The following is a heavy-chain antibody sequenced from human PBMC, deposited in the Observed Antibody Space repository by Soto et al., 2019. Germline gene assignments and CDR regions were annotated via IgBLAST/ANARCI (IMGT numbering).Heavy chain of an antibody. CDR2: IWYDGSNK. CDR1: GFTFSSYG. CDR3: ARVGYDFWSGYSGGLDY. V-gene: IGHV3-33*01. J-gene: IGHJ4*02. Sequence: QVQLVESGGGVVQPGRSLRLPCAASGFTFSSYGMHWVRQAPGKGLEWVAVIWYDGSNKYYADSVKGRFTISRDNSKNTLYLQMNSLRAEDTAVYYCARVGYDFWSGYSGGLDYWGQGTLVTVSS. D-gene: IGHD3-3*01.